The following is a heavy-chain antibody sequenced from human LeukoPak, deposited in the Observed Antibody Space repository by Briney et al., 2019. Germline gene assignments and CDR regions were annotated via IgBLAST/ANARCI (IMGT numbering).Heavy chain of an antibody. V-gene: IGHV4-59*01. Sequence: PSETLSLTCTVSGGSISSYYWSWIRQPPGKGLEWIGYIYYSGSTNYNPSLKSRVTISVDTSKNQFSLNLSSVTAADTAVYYCARGAVLGYYDSSGYPTHAFDIWGKGTMVTVSS. CDR2: IYYSGST. J-gene: IGHJ3*02. D-gene: IGHD3-22*01. CDR3: ARGAVLGYYDSSGYPTHAFDI. CDR1: GGSISSYY.